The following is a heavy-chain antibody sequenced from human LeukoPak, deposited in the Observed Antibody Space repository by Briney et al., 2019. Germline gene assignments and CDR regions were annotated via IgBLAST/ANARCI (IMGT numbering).Heavy chain of an antibody. Sequence: GGSLRLSCAASGFTFSSYGMHWVRQAPGKGLEWVAVIWYDGSNKYYADSVKGRFTISRDNSKNTLYLQMNSLRAEDTAVYYCARGNGARSDPSFDYWGQGTLVTVSS. CDR3: ARGNGARSDPSFDY. CDR2: IWYDGSNK. D-gene: IGHD2-8*01. J-gene: IGHJ4*02. V-gene: IGHV3-33*01. CDR1: GFTFSSYG.